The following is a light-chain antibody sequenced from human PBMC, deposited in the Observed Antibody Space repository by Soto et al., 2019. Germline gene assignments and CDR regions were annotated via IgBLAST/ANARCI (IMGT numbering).Light chain of an antibody. CDR2: EVT. V-gene: IGLV2-14*01. CDR3: ASYTSSGTRV. Sequence: QSALAQPTSVSGSLGQSIAISCTGTSSDVGGYNYVSWYQQHPGKAPKFMIYEVTNRPSGVSNRFSGSKSGNTASLTISGLQAEDEADYYCASYTSSGTRVFGTGTKVTVL. CDR1: SSDVGGYNY. J-gene: IGLJ1*01.